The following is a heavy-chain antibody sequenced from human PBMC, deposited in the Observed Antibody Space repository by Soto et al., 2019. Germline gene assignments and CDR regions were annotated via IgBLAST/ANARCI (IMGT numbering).Heavy chain of an antibody. Sequence: PEGSLRLSCAASGFTFSRHTMHWVRQAPGKGLEWVASISYDGSNKYYADSVKGRFTISRDNSKNTLSVQMDSLRAEDTAVYYCARDRLRLGELSLLGYFDYWGQGTLVTVSS. V-gene: IGHV3-30*04. J-gene: IGHJ4*02. CDR1: GFTFSRHT. D-gene: IGHD3-16*02. CDR2: ISYDGSNK. CDR3: ARDRLRLGELSLLGYFDY.